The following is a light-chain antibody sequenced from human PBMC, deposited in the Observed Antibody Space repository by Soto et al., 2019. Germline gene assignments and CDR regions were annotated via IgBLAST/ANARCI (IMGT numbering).Light chain of an antibody. CDR2: DVS. J-gene: IGLJ3*02. CDR3: CSYAGSYLWV. Sequence: QSALTQPPSASGSPGQSLTISCTGTSSDVGAYNYVSWYQQHPGKAPKLMIYDVSKRPSGVPDRFSGSKSGNTASLTISGLQAEDEADYYCCSYAGSYLWVFGGGTKLTVL. V-gene: IGLV2-11*01. CDR1: SSDVGAYNY.